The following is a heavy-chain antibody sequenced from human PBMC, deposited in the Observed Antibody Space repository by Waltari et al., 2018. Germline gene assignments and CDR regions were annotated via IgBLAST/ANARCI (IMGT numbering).Heavy chain of an antibody. D-gene: IGHD2-2*02. V-gene: IGHV3-9*01. CDR2: ISWNSGSI. CDR1: GFSFDDYA. CDR3: ARAGRDPYRAYFDY. Sequence: EVQLVESGGGLVQPGRSLRLSCAASGFSFDDYAMHWVRQAPGKGLEWVSGISWNSGSIGYADSVKGRFTISRDNAKNSLYLQMNSLRAEDTAVYYCARAGRDPYRAYFDYWGQGTLVTVSS. J-gene: IGHJ4*02.